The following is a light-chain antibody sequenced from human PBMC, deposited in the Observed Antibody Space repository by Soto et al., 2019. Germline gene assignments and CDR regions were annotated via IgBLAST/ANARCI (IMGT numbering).Light chain of an antibody. CDR1: SSDVGGYNF. J-gene: IGLJ2*01. V-gene: IGLV2-8*01. Sequence: QSALTQPPSASGSPGQSVTISCTGTSSDVGGYNFVSWYQQHPGKAPKLIVYEVTQPPSGGRDRFSGSKSGNTASLAVAGVQGEDEADYYCSSYAGTNIVIFGGGTKLTVL. CDR3: SSYAGTNIVI. CDR2: EVT.